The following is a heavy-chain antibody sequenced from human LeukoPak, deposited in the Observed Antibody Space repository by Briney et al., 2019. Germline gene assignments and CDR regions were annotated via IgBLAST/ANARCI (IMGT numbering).Heavy chain of an antibody. J-gene: IGHJ4*02. CDR2: INPNSGGT. D-gene: IGHD2-21*01. CDR3: ARCPKDTCYYFDY. CDR1: GYTFTGYY. V-gene: IGHV1-2*02. Sequence: ASVKVSCKASGYTFTGYYMHWVRQAPGQGLEWMGWINPNSGGTNYAQKFQGRVTMTRDTSISTAYMELSRLRSDDTAVYYCARCPKDTCYYFDYWGQGTLVTVSS.